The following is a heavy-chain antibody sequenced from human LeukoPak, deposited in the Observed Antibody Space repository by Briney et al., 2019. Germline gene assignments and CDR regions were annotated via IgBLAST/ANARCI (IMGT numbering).Heavy chain of an antibody. J-gene: IGHJ4*02. CDR1: GGSISSYY. CDR3: ARGQDVAVAGTGYGD. D-gene: IGHD6-19*01. CDR2: IYYSGST. Sequence: SETLSLTCTVSGGSISSYYWSWIRQPPGKGLEWIGYIYYSGSTNYNPSLKSRVTISVDTSKNQFSLKLSSVTAADTAVYYCARGQDVAVAGTGYGDWGQGTLVTVSS. V-gene: IGHV4-59*01.